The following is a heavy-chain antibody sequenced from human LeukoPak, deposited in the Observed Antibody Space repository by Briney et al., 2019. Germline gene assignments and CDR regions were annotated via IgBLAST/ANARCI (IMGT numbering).Heavy chain of an antibody. CDR2: IYYSGST. CDR3: AREYCGGDCYSAGAFDI. V-gene: IGHV4-31*02. J-gene: IGHJ3*02. D-gene: IGHD2-21*02. Sequence: SLRLSCAVSGFSISSYWITWSRNAPHQGQDLVGYMYIYYSGSTYYNPSLKSRVTISVDTSKNQFSLKLSSVTAADTAVYYCAREYCGGDCYSAGAFDIWGQGTMVTVSS. CDR1: GFSISSYWIT.